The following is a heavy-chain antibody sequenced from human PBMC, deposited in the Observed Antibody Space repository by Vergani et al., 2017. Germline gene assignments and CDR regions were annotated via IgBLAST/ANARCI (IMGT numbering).Heavy chain of an antibody. CDR2: ITPFNGNT. Sequence: QMQLVQSGAEVKKTGSSVKVSCKASGYTFTYRYLHWVRQAPGQALEWMGWITPFNGNTNYAQKFQDRVTITRDRSMSTAYMELSSLRSVDTAMYYCALAESSTSCINSVCITPETGSWFDPWGQGTLVTVSS. D-gene: IGHD2-2*01. CDR3: ALAESSTSCINSVCITPETGSWFDP. J-gene: IGHJ5*02. V-gene: IGHV1-45*02. CDR1: GYTFTYRY.